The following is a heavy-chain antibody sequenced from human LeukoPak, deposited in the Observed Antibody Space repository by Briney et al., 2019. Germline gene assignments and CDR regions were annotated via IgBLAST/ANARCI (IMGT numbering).Heavy chain of an antibody. Sequence: PGGSLRLSCAASGLTVSSNYMSWVRQAAGKGLEWVSVIHAGGSTYYADSVKGRFTISRDNSKNTLYLQMNSLRVEDTAVYYCARELNGDQDAFDIWGQGTMVTVSS. CDR1: GLTVSSNY. CDR2: IHAGGST. J-gene: IGHJ3*02. V-gene: IGHV3-53*01. CDR3: ARELNGDQDAFDI. D-gene: IGHD4-17*01.